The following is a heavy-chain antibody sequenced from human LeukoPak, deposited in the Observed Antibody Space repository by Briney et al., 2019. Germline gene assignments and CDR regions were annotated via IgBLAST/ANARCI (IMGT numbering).Heavy chain of an antibody. Sequence: GGSLRLSCAASGFTFSGSTMHWVRQASGKGLEWVGRIRSKANSYATAYAASVKGRFTISRDDSKNTAYLQMNSLRTEDTAVYYCTTGNYYLFDAFDIWGQGTTVTVSS. D-gene: IGHD1-26*01. J-gene: IGHJ3*02. V-gene: IGHV3-73*01. CDR2: IRSKANSYAT. CDR1: GFTFSGST. CDR3: TTGNYYLFDAFDI.